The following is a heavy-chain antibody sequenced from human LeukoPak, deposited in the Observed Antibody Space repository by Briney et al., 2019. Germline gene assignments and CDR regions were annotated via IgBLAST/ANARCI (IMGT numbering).Heavy chain of an antibody. CDR2: ISSSGSTI. J-gene: IGHJ4*02. V-gene: IGHV3-11*04. CDR1: GFTFSDHY. Sequence: GGSLRLSCATSGFTFSDHYMNWIRQAPGKGLEWVSYISSSGSTIYYADSVKGRFTISRDNAKNSLYLQMNSLRAEDTAVYYCARVGAAAGGTYFDYWGQGTLVTVSS. CDR3: ARVGAAAGGTYFDY. D-gene: IGHD6-13*01.